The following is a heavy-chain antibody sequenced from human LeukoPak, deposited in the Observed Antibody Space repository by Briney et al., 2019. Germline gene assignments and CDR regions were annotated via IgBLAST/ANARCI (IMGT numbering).Heavy chain of an antibody. CDR2: INSDGSTT. CDR3: ARDPAMVHFDY. V-gene: IGHV3-74*01. J-gene: IGHJ4*02. D-gene: IGHD5-18*01. Sequence: WVSRINSDGSTTSYADSVKGRFTISRDNAKNTLYLQMNSLRAEDTAVYYCARDPAMVHFDYWGQGTLVTVSS.